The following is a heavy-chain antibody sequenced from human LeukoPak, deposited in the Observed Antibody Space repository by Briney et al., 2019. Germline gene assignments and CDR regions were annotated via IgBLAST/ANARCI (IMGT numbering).Heavy chain of an antibody. D-gene: IGHD3-10*01. V-gene: IGHV4-34*01. J-gene: IGHJ3*02. CDR2: INHSGST. CDR3: ATGITMVRGAAFDI. CDR1: GGSFSGYY. Sequence: PSETLSLTCAVYGGSFSGYYWSWIRQPPGKGLEWIGEINHSGSTNYNPSLKSRVTISVDTSKNQFSLKLSSVTAADTAVYYCATGITMVRGAAFDIWGQGTMVTVSS.